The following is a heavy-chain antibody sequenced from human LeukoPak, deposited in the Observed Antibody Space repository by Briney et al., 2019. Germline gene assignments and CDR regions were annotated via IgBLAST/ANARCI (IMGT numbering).Heavy chain of an antibody. CDR3: AKVYRGYAERAPFDY. V-gene: IGHV3-23*01. CDR1: GFTFSSYA. Sequence: GGSLRLSCAASGFTFSSYAMSWVRQAPGKGLEWVSAISGSGGSTYYADSVKSRFTISRDNSKNTLYLQMNSLRAEDTAVYYCAKVYRGYAERAPFDYWGQGTLVTVSS. D-gene: IGHD5-12*01. J-gene: IGHJ4*02. CDR2: ISGSGGST.